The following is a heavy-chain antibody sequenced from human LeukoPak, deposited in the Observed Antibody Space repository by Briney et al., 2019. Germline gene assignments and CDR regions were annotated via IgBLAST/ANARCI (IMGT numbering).Heavy chain of an antibody. CDR2: ISYDGSNK. CDR3: AKDMYYYDSSGYSDY. J-gene: IGHJ4*02. Sequence: PGGSLRLSCAASGFTFSSYGMHWVRQAPCKGLEGVGVISYDGSNKSYADSVKGRLPIYRDNSKNTLYLQMNSLRAEDTAVYYCAKDMYYYDSSGYSDYWGQGTLVTVSS. CDR1: GFTFSSYG. V-gene: IGHV3-30*18. D-gene: IGHD3-22*01.